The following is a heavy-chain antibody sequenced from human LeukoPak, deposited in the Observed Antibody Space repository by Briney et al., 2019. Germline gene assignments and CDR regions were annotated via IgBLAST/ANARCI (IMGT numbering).Heavy chain of an antibody. CDR3: ARDQGYSSGWEYYFDY. V-gene: IGHV3-21*01. D-gene: IGHD6-19*01. CDR1: GFTFSSYS. Sequence: GGSLRLSCAASGFTFSSYSMNWVRQAPGKGLEWVSSISSSSSYIYYADSVKGRFTISRDNAKNPLYLQMNSLRAEDTAVYYCARDQGYSSGWEYYFDYWGQGTLVTVSS. CDR2: ISSSSSYI. J-gene: IGHJ4*02.